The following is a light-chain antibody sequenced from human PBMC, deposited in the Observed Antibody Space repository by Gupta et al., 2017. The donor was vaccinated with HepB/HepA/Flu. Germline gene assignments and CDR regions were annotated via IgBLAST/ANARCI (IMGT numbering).Light chain of an antibody. CDR2: DVS. Sequence: QSALTQPASVSGSPGQSITISCTGTSSDIGTHNYVSWYQQNPGKAPKLIIHDVSDRPSGVSNRFSSSKSGNTASLTISGLQAEDEADYYCCSSSSSSTLYVFGTGTEVTVL. CDR3: CSSSSSSTLYV. CDR1: SSDIGTHNY. V-gene: IGLV2-14*01. J-gene: IGLJ1*01.